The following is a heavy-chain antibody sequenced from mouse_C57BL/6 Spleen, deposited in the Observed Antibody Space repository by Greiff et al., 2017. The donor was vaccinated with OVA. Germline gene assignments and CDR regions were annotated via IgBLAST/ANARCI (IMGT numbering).Heavy chain of an antibody. Sequence: DVHLVESGGGLVKPGGSLKLSCAASGFTFSDYGMHWVRQAPEKGLEWVAYISSGSSTIYYADTVKGRFTISRDNAKNTLFLQMTSLRSEDTAMYYCARPGYGNSPLDWWGQGTLVTVSA. CDR3: ARPGYGNSPLDW. V-gene: IGHV5-17*01. CDR2: ISSGSSTI. J-gene: IGHJ3*02. D-gene: IGHD2-1*01. CDR1: GFTFSDYG.